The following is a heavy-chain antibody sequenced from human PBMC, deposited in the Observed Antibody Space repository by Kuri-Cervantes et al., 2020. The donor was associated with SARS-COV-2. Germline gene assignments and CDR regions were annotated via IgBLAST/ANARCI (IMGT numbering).Heavy chain of an antibody. CDR3: ARGGFLEWFLDY. D-gene: IGHD3-3*01. J-gene: IGHJ4*02. CDR1: GFTFSSYS. CDR2: TSSSSSYI. Sequence: GESLKISCAASGFTFSSYSMNWVRQAPGKGLEWVSSTSSSSSYIYYADSVKGRFTISRDNAKNSLYLQMNSLRAEDTAVYYCARGGFLEWFLDYWGQGTLVTVSS. V-gene: IGHV3-21*01.